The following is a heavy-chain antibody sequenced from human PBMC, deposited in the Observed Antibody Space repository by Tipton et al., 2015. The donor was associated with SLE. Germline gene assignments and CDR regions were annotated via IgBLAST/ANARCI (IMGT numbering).Heavy chain of an antibody. CDR1: GFTFSSYA. CDR3: AKARGQQLDYFVY. D-gene: IGHD6-13*01. V-gene: IGHV3-23*03. J-gene: IGHJ4*02. Sequence: SLRLSCAASGFTFSSYAMSWVRQAPGKGLEWVSVIYSGGSTYYADSVKGRFTISRDNSKNTLYLQMNSLRAEDTAVYYCAKARGQQLDYFVYWGQGTLVTVSS. CDR2: IYSGGST.